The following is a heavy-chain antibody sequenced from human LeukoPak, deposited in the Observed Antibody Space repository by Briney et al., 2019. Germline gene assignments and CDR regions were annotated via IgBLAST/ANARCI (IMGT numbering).Heavy chain of an antibody. Sequence: KPSETLSLTCTVSGGSISSYYWSWIRQPAGKGLEWIGRIYTSGSTNYNPSLKSRVTMSVDTSKNQFSLKLSSVTAADTAVYYYARDSEAANYYYYMDVWGKGTTVTVSS. CDR2: IYTSGST. J-gene: IGHJ6*03. V-gene: IGHV4-4*07. D-gene: IGHD2-15*01. CDR1: GGSISSYY. CDR3: ARDSEAANYYYYMDV.